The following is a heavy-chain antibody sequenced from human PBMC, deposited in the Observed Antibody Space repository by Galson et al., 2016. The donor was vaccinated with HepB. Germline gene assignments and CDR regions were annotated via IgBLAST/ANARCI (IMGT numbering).Heavy chain of an antibody. D-gene: IGHD1-26*01. V-gene: IGHV1-24*01. CDR1: GYSLTEVS. CDR2: FEPEDGET. J-gene: IGHJ5*02. Sequence: KVSCKVSGYSLTEVSMHWVRQAPGKGLEWMGGFEPEDGETIYAQKFQGRVTVTEDASTDTAYMELSSLRSDDTAVYYCAVGAMATWGQGTLVTVSS. CDR3: AVGAMAT.